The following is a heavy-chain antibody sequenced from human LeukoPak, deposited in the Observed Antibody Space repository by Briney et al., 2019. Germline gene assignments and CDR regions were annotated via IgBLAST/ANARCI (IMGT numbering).Heavy chain of an antibody. Sequence: ASVKVCCKASGYTFTSYYMHWVRPAPGQGLGWMGIINPSGGSTSYAQKFQGRVTMTRDTSTSTVYMELSSLRSEDTAVYYCARDVGYYDSSGYLPRTDAFDIWGQGTMVTVSS. D-gene: IGHD3-22*01. J-gene: IGHJ3*02. V-gene: IGHV1-46*01. CDR3: ARDVGYYDSSGYLPRTDAFDI. CDR2: INPSGGST. CDR1: GYTFTSYY.